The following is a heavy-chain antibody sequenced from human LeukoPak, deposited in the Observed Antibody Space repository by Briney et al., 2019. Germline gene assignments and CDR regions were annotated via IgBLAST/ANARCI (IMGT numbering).Heavy chain of an antibody. CDR3: VKDGDDSGSYLVY. Sequence: GGSLRLSCAASRFTFSSYGMHWVRQAPGKGLEWVAFIPYDGNNKYYADSVKGRFTISRDNSKNTLYLQMNSLRAEYTAVYYCVKDGDDSGSYLVYWGQGTLVTVSS. V-gene: IGHV3-30*02. CDR1: RFTFSSYG. CDR2: IPYDGNNK. D-gene: IGHD1-26*01. J-gene: IGHJ4*02.